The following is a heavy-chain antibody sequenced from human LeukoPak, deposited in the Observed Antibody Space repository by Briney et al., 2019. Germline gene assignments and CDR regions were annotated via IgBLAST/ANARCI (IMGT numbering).Heavy chain of an antibody. V-gene: IGHV1-2*02. D-gene: IGHD2-15*01. J-gene: IGHJ6*02. CDR1: GYTFTGYY. CDR3: ARGGSASRYYYYGMDV. CDR2: INPNSGGT. Sequence: GASVKVSCKASGYTFTGYYMHWVRQAPGQGLEWMGWINPNSGGTNYAQKFQGRVTMTRDTSISTAYMELSRLRSDDTAVYYCARGGSASRYYYYGMDVWGQGTTVTVSS.